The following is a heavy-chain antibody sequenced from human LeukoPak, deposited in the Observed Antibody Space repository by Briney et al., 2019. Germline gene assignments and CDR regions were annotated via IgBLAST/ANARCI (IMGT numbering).Heavy chain of an antibody. Sequence: SETLSLTCTVSGGSISSYYWNWIRQPPGKGLEWIGYIYYSGTTNYNPSLKSRVTISVDTSKNQFSLKLSSVTAAGTAVYYCARGVYIAAAQYGYWGQGTLVTVSS. CDR2: IYYSGTT. J-gene: IGHJ4*02. CDR3: ARGVYIAAAQYGY. V-gene: IGHV4-59*01. CDR1: GGSISSYY. D-gene: IGHD6-13*01.